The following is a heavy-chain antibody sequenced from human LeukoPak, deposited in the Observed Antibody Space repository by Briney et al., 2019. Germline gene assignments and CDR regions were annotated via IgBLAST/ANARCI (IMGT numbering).Heavy chain of an antibody. V-gene: IGHV4-59*01. CDR3: ARDQPSGSVGATGAFDI. CDR2: IYYSGST. D-gene: IGHD1-26*01. J-gene: IGHJ3*02. CDR1: GGSISSYY. Sequence: SETLSLTCTVSGGSISSYYWSWIRQPPGKGLEWIGYIYYSGSTNYNPSPKSRVTISVDTSKNQFSLKLSSVTAADTAVYYCARDQPSGSVGATGAFDIWGQGTMVTVSS.